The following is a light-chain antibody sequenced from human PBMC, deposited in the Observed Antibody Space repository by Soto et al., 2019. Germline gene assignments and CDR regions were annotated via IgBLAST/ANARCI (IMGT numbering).Light chain of an antibody. CDR2: GNS. J-gene: IGLJ2*01. V-gene: IGLV1-40*01. Sequence: QSVLTQPPSVSGAPGQRVTISCTGSSSNIRAGYDVHWYQQLPGTAPKLLIYGNSNRPSGVPDRFSGSKSGTSASLAITGLQAEDEADYYCQSYDRSLSGYVVFGGGTKVTVL. CDR3: QSYDRSLSGYVV. CDR1: SSNIRAGYD.